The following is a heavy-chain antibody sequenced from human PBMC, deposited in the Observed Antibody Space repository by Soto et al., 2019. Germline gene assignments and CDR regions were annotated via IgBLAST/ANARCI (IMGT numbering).Heavy chain of an antibody. CDR1: GFTFSSYA. D-gene: IGHD3-3*01. CDR3: ATASNDFWSGNKYNWFDP. J-gene: IGHJ5*02. CDR2: ISGSGGST. V-gene: IGHV3-23*01. Sequence: GGSLRLSCAASGFTFSSYAMSWVRQAPGKGLEWVSAISGSGGSTYYADSVKGRFTISRDNSKNTLYLQMNSLRAEDTAVYYCATASNDFWSGNKYNWFDPWGQGTLVTVSS.